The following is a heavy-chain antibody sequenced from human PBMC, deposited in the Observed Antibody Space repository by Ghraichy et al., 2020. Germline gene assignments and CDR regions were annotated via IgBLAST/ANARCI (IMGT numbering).Heavy chain of an antibody. Sequence: SVKVSCKASGGTFSSYAISWVRQAPGQGLEWMGRIIPILGIANYAQKFQGRVTITADKSTSTAYMELSSLRSEDTAVYYCASYYYDSSGIDYWGQGTLVTVSS. V-gene: IGHV1-69*04. J-gene: IGHJ4*02. CDR3: ASYYYDSSGIDY. CDR1: GGTFSSYA. D-gene: IGHD3-22*01. CDR2: IIPILGIA.